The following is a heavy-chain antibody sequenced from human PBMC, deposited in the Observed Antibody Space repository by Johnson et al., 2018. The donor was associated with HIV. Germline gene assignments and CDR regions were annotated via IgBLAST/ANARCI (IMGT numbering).Heavy chain of an antibody. CDR3: AKNSAAFDI. V-gene: IGHV3-30*18. J-gene: IGHJ3*02. CDR1: GFTFSSYG. Sequence: QMQLVESGGGVVQPGRSLRLSCVASGFTFSSYGIHWVRQAPGKGLEWVAIISYDGSNKYYADSVKGRFTISRDNSKNTLYLQMNSLRAEDTAVYYCAKNSAAFDIWGQGTMVTVSS. CDR2: ISYDGSNK. D-gene: IGHD3-10*01.